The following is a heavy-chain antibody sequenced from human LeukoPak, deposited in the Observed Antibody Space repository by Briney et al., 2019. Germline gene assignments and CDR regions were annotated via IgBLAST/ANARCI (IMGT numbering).Heavy chain of an antibody. V-gene: IGHV3-20*01. CDR2: INWNGGST. J-gene: IGHJ3*02. CDR1: GFTFDDYG. D-gene: IGHD3-10*01. CDR3: ARGYYGSGSYNALDI. Sequence: GGSLRLSCAASGFTFDDYGMSWVRQAPGKGLEWVSGINWNGGSTGYADSVKGRFTISRDNAKDSLYLQMNSLRAEDTALYHCARGYYGSGSYNALDIWGQGTMVTVSP.